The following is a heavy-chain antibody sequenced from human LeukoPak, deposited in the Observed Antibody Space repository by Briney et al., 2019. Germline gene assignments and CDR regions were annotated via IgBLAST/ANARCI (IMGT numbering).Heavy chain of an antibody. Sequence: PSETLSLTGTVSGGSIRSYYWSWIRQPPGKGLEWIGYMSYSGSSKYNPPLKSRVTISVDASKNQFSLKLSSVTAADTAVYYCARDGYSDSSGYDYPPSVWGQGTLVTVSS. V-gene: IGHV4-59*01. CDR2: MSYSGSS. J-gene: IGHJ4*02. CDR3: ARDGYSDSSGYDYPPSV. D-gene: IGHD3-22*01. CDR1: GGSIRSYY.